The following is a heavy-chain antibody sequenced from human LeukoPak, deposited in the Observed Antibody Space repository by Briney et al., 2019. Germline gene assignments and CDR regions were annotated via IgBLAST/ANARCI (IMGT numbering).Heavy chain of an antibody. CDR2: ISSNGGST. J-gene: IGHJ5*02. D-gene: IGHD2-21*01. CDR3: VKDYDIVGWNWFDP. V-gene: IGHV3-64D*06. CDR1: GFTFSSYA. Sequence: PGGSLRLSCSASGFTFSSYAMHWGRQAPGKGLEYVSAISSNGGSTYYADPVKGRFTISRDNSKNTLYLQMSSLRAEDTAVYYCVKDYDIVGWNWFDPWGQGTLVTVSS.